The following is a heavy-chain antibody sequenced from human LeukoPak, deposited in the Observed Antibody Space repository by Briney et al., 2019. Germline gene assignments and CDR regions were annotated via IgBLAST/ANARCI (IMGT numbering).Heavy chain of an antibody. J-gene: IGHJ4*02. CDR2: ISYDGSNK. CDR3: ARSDLYYDILTGTDY. Sequence: GGSLRLSCAASGFTFSSYAMHWVRQAPGKGLEWVAVISYDGSNKYYADSVKGRFTISRDNSKNTLYLQMNSLRAEDTAVYYCARSDLYYDILTGTDYWGQGTLVTVSS. CDR1: GFTFSSYA. V-gene: IGHV3-30-3*01. D-gene: IGHD3-9*01.